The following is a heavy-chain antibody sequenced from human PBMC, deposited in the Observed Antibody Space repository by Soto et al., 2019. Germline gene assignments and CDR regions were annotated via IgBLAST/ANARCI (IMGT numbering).Heavy chain of an antibody. CDR1: GDSISNSRFY. CDR2: IYHTGNA. D-gene: IGHD6-13*01. CDR3: ARLGQQLVYYYYYYGMDV. Sequence: SETLSLTCSVSGDSISNSRFYWAWIRQPPGEGLEWIGSIYHTGNAYYNPSLKSRVTIFVDTSKNQFSLKLSSVTAADTAVYYCARLGQQLVYYYYYYGMDVWGQGTTVTVSS. V-gene: IGHV4-39*01. J-gene: IGHJ6*02.